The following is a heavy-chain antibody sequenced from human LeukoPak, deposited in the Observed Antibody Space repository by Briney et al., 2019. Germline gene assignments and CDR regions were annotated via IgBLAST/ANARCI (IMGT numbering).Heavy chain of an antibody. J-gene: IGHJ4*02. D-gene: IGHD5-18*01. CDR3: ARGPTAIWYFDY. V-gene: IGHV1-69*04. CDR2: IIPILGIA. Sequence: GASVKVSCKASGGTFSSYAISWVRQAPGQGLEWMGRIIPILGIANYAQKLQGRVTISADKSTSTAYMEMSSLRSEDTAVYYCARGPTAIWYFDYWGQGTLVTVSS. CDR1: GGTFSSYA.